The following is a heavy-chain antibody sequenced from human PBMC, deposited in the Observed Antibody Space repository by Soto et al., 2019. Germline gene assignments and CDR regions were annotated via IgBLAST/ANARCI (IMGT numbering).Heavy chain of an antibody. V-gene: IGHV1-46*01. CDR3: ARDIVLHATARGWLDP. CDR2: ISTKRGST. D-gene: IGHD1-1*01. CDR1: VYTLTRYC. Sequence: SVTVSRKASVYTLTRYCIHWERQTPAHGPEWMVIISTKRGSTSYAQKFHDTVTMTIDTSTSTVYMELSSLRSDETAVYFCARDIVLHATARGWLDPWGQGTLVTGSS. J-gene: IGHJ5*02.